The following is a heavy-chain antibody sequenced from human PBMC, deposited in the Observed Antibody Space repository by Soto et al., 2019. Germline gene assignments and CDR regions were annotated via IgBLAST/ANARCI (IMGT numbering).Heavy chain of an antibody. CDR3: ARDRVFRVVTPYDMDV. D-gene: IGHD3-3*01. V-gene: IGHV3-48*02. J-gene: IGHJ6*04. CDR2: ISSSSSTI. Sequence: GALRLSAPSSGLTVSSYSTNWVRQAPGKGLEWVSYISSSSSTIYYADSVKGRFTISRDNAKNSLYLQMNSLRDDDTAVYYCARDRVFRVVTPYDMDVSGDGTTVTVSP. CDR1: GLTVSSYS.